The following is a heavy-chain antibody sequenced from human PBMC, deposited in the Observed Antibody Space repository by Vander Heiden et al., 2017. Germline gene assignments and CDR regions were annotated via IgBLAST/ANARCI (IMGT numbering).Heavy chain of an antibody. D-gene: IGHD5-18*01. CDR1: GFTFSNAW. Sequence: EVQLVESGGGLVKPGGSLRPSCAASGFTFSNAWMSWVRQAPGKGLEWVGRIKSKTDGGTTDYAAPVKGRFTISRDDSKNTLYLQMNSLKTEDTAVYYCTTDRGDTAMVTVGYWGQGTLVTVSS. J-gene: IGHJ4*02. CDR3: TTDRGDTAMVTVGY. V-gene: IGHV3-15*01. CDR2: IKSKTDGGTT.